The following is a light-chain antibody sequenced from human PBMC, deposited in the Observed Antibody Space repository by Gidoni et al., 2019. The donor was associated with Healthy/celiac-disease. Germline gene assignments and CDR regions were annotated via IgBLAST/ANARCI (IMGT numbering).Light chain of an antibody. CDR2: GDS. J-gene: IGLJ3*02. V-gene: IGLV2-23*01. Sequence: QSALPPPASGSGSPGQSSTISCTGTSSDVGSYNIVSWYQQHPGKAPKLMIYGDSKRPSGVSDRFSGSRSGNTASLTISGLQAEDEADYYCYSWASSSIFWVFGGGTKLTVL. CDR3: YSWASSSIFWV. CDR1: SSDVGSYNI.